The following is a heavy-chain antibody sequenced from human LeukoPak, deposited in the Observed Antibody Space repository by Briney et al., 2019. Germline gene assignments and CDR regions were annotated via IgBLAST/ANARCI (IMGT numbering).Heavy chain of an antibody. Sequence: GGSLRLSCAASGFTFSSYSMNWVRQAPGKGLEWVGHIKTKTDGGTTDYAAPVKGRFTISRDDSKNTVYLQMNSLKTEDTAVYYCSTTHYNFGDLDHWGQGTLVTVSS. J-gene: IGHJ4*02. CDR2: IKTKTDGGTT. CDR3: STTHYNFGDLDH. D-gene: IGHD3-3*01. V-gene: IGHV3-15*01. CDR1: GFTFSSYS.